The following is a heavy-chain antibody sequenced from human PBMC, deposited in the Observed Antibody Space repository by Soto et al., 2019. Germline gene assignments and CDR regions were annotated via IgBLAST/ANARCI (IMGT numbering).Heavy chain of an antibody. V-gene: IGHV3-33*01. J-gene: IGHJ4*02. Sequence: PGGSLRLSCAASGFTFSSYGMHWVRQAPGKGLEWVAVIWYDGSNKYYADSVKGRFTISRDNSKNTLYLQMNSLRAEDTAVYYCARDPTKYSSGWYYFDYWGQGNLVTVSS. CDR2: IWYDGSNK. D-gene: IGHD6-19*01. CDR3: ARDPTKYSSGWYYFDY. CDR1: GFTFSSYG.